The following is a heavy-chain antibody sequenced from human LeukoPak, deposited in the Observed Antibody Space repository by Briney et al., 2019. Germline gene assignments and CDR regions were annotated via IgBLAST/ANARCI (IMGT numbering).Heavy chain of an antibody. CDR1: GFTFDDYG. D-gene: IGHD6-19*01. J-gene: IGHJ4*02. CDR2: INWNGGST. Sequence: GGSLRLSGAASGFTFDDYGMSGVRQAPGKGLEWVSGINWNGGSTGYADSAKGRFTISRDNAKNSLYLQMNSLRAEDTALYYCARSGYSSGWYYWGQGTLVTVSS. CDR3: ARSGYSSGWYY. V-gene: IGHV3-20*04.